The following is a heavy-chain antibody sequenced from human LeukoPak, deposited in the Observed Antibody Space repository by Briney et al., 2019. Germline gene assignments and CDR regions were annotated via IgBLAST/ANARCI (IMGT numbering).Heavy chain of an antibody. CDR2: IKGETDGSTT. V-gene: IGHV3-15*01. Sequence: GGSPRLSCGASGFTFSNAWTRWGRQAPGKGVEGVGRIKGETDGSTTDYAAPVKCRFTLSRDDSKEMLYLQMNSLKSDDTAVYYCTAGRGITDFDNWGQGTLVTVSS. CDR3: TAGRGITDFDN. D-gene: IGHD1-14*01. J-gene: IGHJ4*02. CDR1: GFTFSNAW.